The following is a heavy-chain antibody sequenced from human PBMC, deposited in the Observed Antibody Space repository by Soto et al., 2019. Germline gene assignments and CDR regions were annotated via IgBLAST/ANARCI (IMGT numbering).Heavy chain of an antibody. CDR1: GFTFSSYA. D-gene: IGHD1-26*01. J-gene: IGHJ6*02. CDR2: ISYDGSNK. Sequence: PGGSLRLSCAASGFTFSSYAMHWVRQAPGKGLEWVAVISYDGSNKYYADSVKGRFTISRDNSKNTLYLQMNSLRAEDTAVYYCARGGNNPWYGMEVWGQGTTVTVSS. V-gene: IGHV3-30-3*01. CDR3: ARGGNNPWYGMEV.